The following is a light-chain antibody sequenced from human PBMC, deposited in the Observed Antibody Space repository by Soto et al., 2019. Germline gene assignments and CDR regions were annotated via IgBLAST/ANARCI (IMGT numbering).Light chain of an antibody. CDR1: QSISSW. Sequence: DIQMTQSPSTLSASVGDRVTITCRASQSISSWLAWYQQKPGKAPKLLIYDASSLESGVPSRFSGSGSGTEFTLTISSLQPDDFAAYYCQQYNSYSPEVYTFGQGTKLEI. CDR2: DAS. J-gene: IGKJ2*01. CDR3: QQYNSYSPEVYT. V-gene: IGKV1-5*01.